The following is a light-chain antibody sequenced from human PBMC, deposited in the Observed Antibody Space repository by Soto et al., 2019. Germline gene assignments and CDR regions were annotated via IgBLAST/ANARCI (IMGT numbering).Light chain of an antibody. CDR2: EVS. CDR1: SSDVGGYNH. Sequence: QSALTQPASVSGSPGQSITISCTGTSSDVGGYNHVSWYQQHPGKAPKLMIYEVSRRPSGVSKRFSGSKSGNTASLTISGLQAEDEADYYCTSYTSSSTLYVFGSGTKLTVL. V-gene: IGLV2-14*01. CDR3: TSYTSSSTLYV. J-gene: IGLJ1*01.